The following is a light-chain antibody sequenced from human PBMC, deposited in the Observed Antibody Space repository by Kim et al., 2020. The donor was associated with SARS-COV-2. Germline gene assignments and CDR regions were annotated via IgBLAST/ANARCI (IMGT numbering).Light chain of an antibody. V-gene: IGKV3-15*01. J-gene: IGKJ2*01. Sequence: VSPGERATLSCRASQSVNNNLAWYQQKPGQAPRLLIHDASTRATNVPARFCGYGSVTEFTLTISSLQSEDSAVYYCQQYTNWPPYTFGQGTKLEI. CDR2: DAS. CDR1: QSVNNN. CDR3: QQYTNWPPYT.